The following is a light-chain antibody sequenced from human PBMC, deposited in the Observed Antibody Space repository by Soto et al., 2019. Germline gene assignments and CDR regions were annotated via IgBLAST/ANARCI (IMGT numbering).Light chain of an antibody. CDR1: SSNTGAGYD. CDR3: HSYDSSLSAFV. J-gene: IGLJ1*01. V-gene: IGLV1-40*01. Sequence: QPVLTHTPSGSGAPGQRVTISCRGRSSNTGAGYDVHWYHHLARTVSKLLICGAANRPSGVPDRFSGSKSGISVSLAIPRLQAEGEADYYCHSYDSSLSAFVCGAETKGTLL. CDR2: GAA.